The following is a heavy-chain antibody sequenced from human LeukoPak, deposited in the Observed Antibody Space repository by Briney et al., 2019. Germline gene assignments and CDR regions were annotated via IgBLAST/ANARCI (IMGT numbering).Heavy chain of an antibody. D-gene: IGHD6-25*01. CDR2: MNPNNGDS. V-gene: IGHV1-8*03. Sequence: GASVKVSCKASGYTFTNYHINWVRQAPGQGLEWVGWMNPNNGDSGFAQNFQGRVAITRDTSMSTAYMDLGSLRSEDTAVYFYARTTSFTASGYDYWGQGTLVTVSS. CDR1: GYTFTNYH. J-gene: IGHJ4*02. CDR3: ARTTSFTASGYDY.